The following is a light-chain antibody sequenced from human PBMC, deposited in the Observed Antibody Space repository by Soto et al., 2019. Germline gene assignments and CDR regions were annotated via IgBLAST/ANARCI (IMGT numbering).Light chain of an antibody. J-gene: IGKJ5*01. CDR3: QQFNSYPIT. Sequence: EFVLTHSPGTLSLSPGERATLSCRASQTVRNNYLAWYQQKPGQAPRLLIYDASSRATGIPDRFSGGGSGTDFTLTISRLEPEDFATYYCQQFNSYPITFGQGTRLEI. CDR2: DAS. V-gene: IGKV3-20*01. CDR1: QTVRNNY.